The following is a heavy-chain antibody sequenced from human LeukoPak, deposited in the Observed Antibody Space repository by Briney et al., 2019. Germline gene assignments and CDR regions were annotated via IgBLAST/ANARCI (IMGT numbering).Heavy chain of an antibody. V-gene: IGHV3-73*01. J-gene: IGHJ4*02. D-gene: IGHD1-26*01. CDR3: TPGSYDIDY. CDR1: GFTFSGSS. Sequence: PGGSLRLSCAASGFTFSGSSIHWVRQASGKGLEWVGRIRSKANSYATAYAASVKGRFTISRDDSKNTAYLQMNSLKTEDTAVYYCTPGSYDIDYWGQGTRVTVSS. CDR2: IRSKANSYAT.